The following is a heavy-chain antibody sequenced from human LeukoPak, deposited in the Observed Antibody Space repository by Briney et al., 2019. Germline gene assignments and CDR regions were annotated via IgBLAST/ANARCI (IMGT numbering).Heavy chain of an antibody. CDR3: ARAMYSSSWYARPFDY. Sequence: PGGSLRLSCAASGFTFSSYSMNWVRQAPGKGLEWVSSISSSSSYIYYADSVKGRFTISRDNAKNSLYLQMNSLRAGDTAVYYCARAMYSSSWYARPFDYWGQGTLVTVSS. V-gene: IGHV3-21*01. CDR1: GFTFSSYS. J-gene: IGHJ4*02. D-gene: IGHD6-13*01. CDR2: ISSSSSYI.